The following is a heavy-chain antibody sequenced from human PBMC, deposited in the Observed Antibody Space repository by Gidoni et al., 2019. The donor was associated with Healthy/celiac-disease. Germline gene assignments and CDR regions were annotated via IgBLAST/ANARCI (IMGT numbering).Heavy chain of an antibody. D-gene: IGHD3-22*01. CDR1: VYTFTSYY. V-gene: IGHV1-46*01. Sequence: QVQLVQSGAEVQKPGASVKVSCKASVYTFTSYYMHWVRQAPGHGLEWMGIITPSGGSTSYAQKSPGRVTMTRDTSTSTVYMELSSLRSEDTAVDYCARGGDSSGYYSGYFDYWGQGTLVTVSS. CDR3: ARGGDSSGYYSGYFDY. J-gene: IGHJ4*02. CDR2: ITPSGGST.